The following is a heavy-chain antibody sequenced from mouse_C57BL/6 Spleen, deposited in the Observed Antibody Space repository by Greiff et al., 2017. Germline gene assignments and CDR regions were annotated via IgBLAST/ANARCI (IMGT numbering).Heavy chain of an antibody. D-gene: IGHD2-14*01. V-gene: IGHV14-1*01. CDR1: GFNIKDYY. CDR3: TTGGNWYFDV. CDR2: IDPEDGDT. Sequence: EVKLVESGAELVRPGASVKLSCTASGFNIKDYYMHWVKQRPEQGLEWIGRIDPEDGDTEYAPKFQGKATMTADTSSNPAYLQLSSLTSEDTAVYYCTTGGNWYFDVWGTGTTVTVSS. J-gene: IGHJ1*03.